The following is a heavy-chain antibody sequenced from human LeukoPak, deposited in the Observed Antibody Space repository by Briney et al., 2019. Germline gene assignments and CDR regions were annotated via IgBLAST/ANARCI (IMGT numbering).Heavy chain of an antibody. CDR3: SRSAYYDGSGNYYDY. CDR2: ISDGGSTT. Sequence: GRSLRLSCTASGFTFSSYWMHWVRQAPGKGLVWVSRISDGGSTTTYADSVKGRFTISRDNAKNTLYLQMNGLRAEDTAVYYCSRSAYYDGSGNYYDYWGQGTLVTVSS. V-gene: IGHV3-74*01. CDR1: GFTFSSYW. J-gene: IGHJ4*02. D-gene: IGHD3-22*01.